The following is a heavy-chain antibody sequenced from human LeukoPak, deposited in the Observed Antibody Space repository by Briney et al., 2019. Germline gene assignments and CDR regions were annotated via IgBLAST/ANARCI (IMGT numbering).Heavy chain of an antibody. J-gene: IGHJ4*02. CDR1: GSTYSNYA. CDR2: ISASGGSI. D-gene: IGHD4-17*01. Sequence: GGSLRLSCAASGSTYSNYAMSWVRQAPGEGLQWVSTISASGGSIYYTDSVEGRFTISRDNSKNTLYMQMYGLRAEDTAVYYCAAHYGDYAAFDYWGQGTQVTASS. V-gene: IGHV3-23*01. CDR3: AAHYGDYAAFDY.